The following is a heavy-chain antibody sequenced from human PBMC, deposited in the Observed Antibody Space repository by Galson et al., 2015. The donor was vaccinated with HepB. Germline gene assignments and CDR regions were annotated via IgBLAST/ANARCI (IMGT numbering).Heavy chain of an antibody. V-gene: IGHV4-30-4*01. CDR3: ARVQPVAVMAVAPPNWFDL. CDR2: IYYSGNT. J-gene: IGHJ5*02. Sequence: TLSLTCTVSGGSINSGDYYWSWIRQPPGKGLEWIGYIYYSGNTYYNPSLKSRITISIDTSKNQFSLRLTSVTAADTAVYYCARVQPVAVMAVAPPNWFDLWGQGTLVTVSS. CDR1: GGSINSGDYY. D-gene: IGHD2-8*01.